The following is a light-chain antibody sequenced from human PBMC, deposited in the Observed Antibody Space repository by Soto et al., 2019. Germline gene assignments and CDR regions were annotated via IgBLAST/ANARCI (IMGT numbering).Light chain of an antibody. CDR2: GAS. CDR1: QSVLYSSNNKNY. Sequence: DIVMTQSPDSLAVSLGERATINCKSSQSVLYSSNNKNYLAWYQQKPGQAPRLLIYGASKRATGFPARFSGSGSGTDFTLTISSLQSEDFAVYYCQQYNNWPWTFGQGTKVDIK. J-gene: IGKJ1*01. V-gene: IGKV4-1*01. CDR3: QQYNNWPWT.